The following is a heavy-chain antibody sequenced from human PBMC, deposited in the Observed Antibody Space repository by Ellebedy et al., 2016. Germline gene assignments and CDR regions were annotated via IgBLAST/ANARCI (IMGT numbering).Heavy chain of an antibody. CDR3: ARVGALMSQRYSHFYMDV. J-gene: IGHJ6*03. V-gene: IGHV3-30-3*01. CDR2: ISYDGNNQ. Sequence: GESLKISXAASEFTFSRYSMHWVRQAPGKGLEWVAGISYDGNNQYYADSVKGRFTISRDNSKKTLYLQMNSLRAEDPAAYYCARVGALMSQRYSHFYMDVWGKGTTVTVSS. CDR1: EFTFSRYS. D-gene: IGHD2-15*01.